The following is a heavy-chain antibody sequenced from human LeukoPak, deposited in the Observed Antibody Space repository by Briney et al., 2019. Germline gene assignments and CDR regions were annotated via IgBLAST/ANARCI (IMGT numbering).Heavy chain of an antibody. J-gene: IGHJ4*02. Sequence: ASVKVSCKASGYTFTSYGISWVRQAPGQGLEWMGWISAYNGNTNYAQKLQGRVTMTTDTSTRTAYMELSRLRSEDTAVYYCARDNDSRDPPHFDYWGRGTLVTVSS. CDR2: ISAYNGNT. CDR1: GYTFTSYG. CDR3: ARDNDSRDPPHFDY. D-gene: IGHD3-16*01. V-gene: IGHV1-18*01.